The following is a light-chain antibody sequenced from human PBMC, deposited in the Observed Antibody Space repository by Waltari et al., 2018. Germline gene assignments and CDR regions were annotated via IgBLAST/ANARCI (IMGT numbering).Light chain of an antibody. V-gene: IGLV3-21*04. CDR1: NIGNKG. J-gene: IGLJ2*01. CDR3: QVWDNRSDHII. Sequence: SYALTQPPSVSVAPGNTAKITCGGNNIGNKGVHWYQQKPGQAPLLVIYDDSDRPAGIPGRFSGSNSGNTATLAISRVEAGDEADYYCQVWDNRSDHIIFGGGTKLTAL. CDR2: DDS.